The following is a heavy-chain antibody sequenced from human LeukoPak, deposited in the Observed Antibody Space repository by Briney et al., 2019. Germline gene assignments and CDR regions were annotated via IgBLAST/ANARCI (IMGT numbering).Heavy chain of an antibody. Sequence: ASVKLSFKASGYTFTSYYMHWVRQAPGQGLEWMGIINPSGGSTSYAQKFQGRVTMTRDMSTSTDYMELSSLRSEDTAVYYCARDNSVEDTAWWFDPWGQGTLVTVSS. CDR2: INPSGGST. D-gene: IGHD4-23*01. J-gene: IGHJ5*02. CDR3: ARDNSVEDTAWWFDP. V-gene: IGHV1-46*01. CDR1: GYTFTSYY.